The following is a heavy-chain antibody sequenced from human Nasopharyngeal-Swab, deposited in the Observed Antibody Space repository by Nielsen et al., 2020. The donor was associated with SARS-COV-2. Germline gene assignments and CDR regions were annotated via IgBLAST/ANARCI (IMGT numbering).Heavy chain of an antibody. CDR3: ARDRITFGGVIVKGDAFDI. J-gene: IGHJ3*02. Sequence: WIRQPPGKGLEWVAVIWYDGSNKYYADSVKGRFTISRDNSKNTPYLQMNSLRAEDTAVYYCARDRITFGGVIVKGDAFDIWGQGTMVTVSS. V-gene: IGHV3-33*01. D-gene: IGHD3-16*02. CDR2: IWYDGSNK.